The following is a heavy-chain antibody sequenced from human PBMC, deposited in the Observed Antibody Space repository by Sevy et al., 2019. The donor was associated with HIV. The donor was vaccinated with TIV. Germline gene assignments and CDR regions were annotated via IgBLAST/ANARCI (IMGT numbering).Heavy chain of an antibody. CDR3: ARHRIEHYYDSSGYSPGAFDI. CDR1: GGSISSSSYY. Sequence: SETLSLTCTVSGGSISSSSYYWGWIRQPPGKGLEWIGSINYSGSTYYNPSLKSRVTISVDTSKNQFSLKLSSVTAADTAVYYCARHRIEHYYDSSGYSPGAFDIWGQGTMVTVSS. V-gene: IGHV4-39*01. J-gene: IGHJ3*02. CDR2: INYSGST. D-gene: IGHD3-22*01.